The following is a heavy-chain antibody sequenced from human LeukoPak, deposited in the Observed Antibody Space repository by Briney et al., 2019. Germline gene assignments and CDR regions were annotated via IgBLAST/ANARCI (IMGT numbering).Heavy chain of an antibody. CDR1: GGTFSSYA. CDR3: ALEVYYSDNSAFDY. Sequence: ASVKVSCKASGGTFSSYAISWVRQAPGQGLEWMGWINPNSGGTNYAQKFQGWVTMTRDTSISTAYMELSGLRSDDTAVYYCALEVYYSDNSAFDYWGQGTLVTVSS. CDR2: INPNSGGT. V-gene: IGHV1-2*04. D-gene: IGHD3-22*01. J-gene: IGHJ4*02.